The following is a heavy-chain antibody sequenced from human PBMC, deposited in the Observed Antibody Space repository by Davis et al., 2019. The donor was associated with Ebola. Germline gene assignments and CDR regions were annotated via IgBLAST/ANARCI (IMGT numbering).Heavy chain of an antibody. CDR3: AKSFLITGSHMSEFRGVDY. V-gene: IGHV3-23*01. CDR1: GFTFSNYA. CDR2: ISATGADI. J-gene: IGHJ4*02. Sequence: PGGSLRLSCAASGFTFSNYAMSWVRQAPGGGLEWVSGISATGADIKYADSVKGRFTISRDNSKNTLSLHMDSLRADDTAVYYCAKSFLITGSHMSEFRGVDYWGQGTVVTVSS. D-gene: IGHD2-8*02.